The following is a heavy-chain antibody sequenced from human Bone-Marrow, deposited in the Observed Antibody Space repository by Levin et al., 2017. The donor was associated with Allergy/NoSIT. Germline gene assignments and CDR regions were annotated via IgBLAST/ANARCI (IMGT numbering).Heavy chain of an antibody. CDR2: IYSAGST. V-gene: IGHV3-53*01. J-gene: IGHJ4*02. Sequence: PGGSLRLSCAVSGFTVSNNYMSWVRQAPGKGLEWVSVIYSAGSTYYADSVRGRFTISRDNSKNTLFLQMNSMRADDTAVYYCGRGGPYGYWGQGTLVTVSS. D-gene: IGHD3-16*01. CDR1: GFTVSNNY. CDR3: GRGGPYGY.